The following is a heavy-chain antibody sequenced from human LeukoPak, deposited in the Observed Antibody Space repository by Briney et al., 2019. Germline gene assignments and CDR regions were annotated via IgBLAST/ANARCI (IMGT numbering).Heavy chain of an antibody. CDR1: GFTFNDYA. Sequence: GGSLRLSCAASGFTFNDYAMHWVRQVPGKGLEWVSLINWSGVSTYYADSVKGRFTISRDNNKDSLFLQMSSLRPVDTALYYCAKDSDSSGFFEPPDFWGQGTLVTVSS. D-gene: IGHD3-22*01. CDR3: AKDSDSSGFFEPPDF. J-gene: IGHJ4*02. CDR2: INWSGVST. V-gene: IGHV3-43D*03.